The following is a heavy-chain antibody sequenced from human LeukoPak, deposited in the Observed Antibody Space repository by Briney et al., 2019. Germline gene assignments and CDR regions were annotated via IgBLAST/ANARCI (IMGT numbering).Heavy chain of an antibody. Sequence: GRSLRLSCAASGFTFDNHGMSSVSQVAGKGMEWVSGIIWNGGSTGYADSVKGPFSISRANTKNSLYLQMNSLRAEDTALYYGATPSYSSSSHDYCGQGTLVVVSA. J-gene: IGHJ4*02. D-gene: IGHD6-6*01. CDR1: GFTFDNHG. CDR3: ATPSYSSSSHDY. CDR2: IIWNGGST. V-gene: IGHV3-20*04.